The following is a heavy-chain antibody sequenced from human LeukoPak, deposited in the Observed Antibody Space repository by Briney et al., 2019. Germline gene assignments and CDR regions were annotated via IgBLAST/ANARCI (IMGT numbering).Heavy chain of an antibody. J-gene: IGHJ4*02. CDR2: INAGNGNT. CDR3: ARSTPYRYYYDSSGYYHFDY. CDR1: GYTFTGYY. D-gene: IGHD3-22*01. Sequence: GASVKVSCKASGYTFTGYYMHWVRQAPGQGLEWMGWINAGNGNTKYSQKFQGRVTITRDTSASTAYMELSSLRSEDTAVYYCARSTPYRYYYDSSGYYHFDYWGQGTLVTVSS. V-gene: IGHV1-3*01.